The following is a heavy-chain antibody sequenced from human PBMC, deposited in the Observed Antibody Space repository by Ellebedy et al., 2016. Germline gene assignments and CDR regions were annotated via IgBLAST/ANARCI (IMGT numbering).Heavy chain of an antibody. CDR2: ISESGDTT. V-gene: IGHV3-23*01. CDR1: GFTFSTIA. D-gene: IGHD1-26*01. J-gene: IGHJ4*02. Sequence: GESLKISXAASGFTFSTIAMSWVRQAPGKGLEWVSTISESGDTTYYADSVKGRFTISRDNSKNTLYLQMNSLRAEDTAVYSCAGGSSTLGDYWGQGNLVTVSS. CDR3: AGGSSTLGDY.